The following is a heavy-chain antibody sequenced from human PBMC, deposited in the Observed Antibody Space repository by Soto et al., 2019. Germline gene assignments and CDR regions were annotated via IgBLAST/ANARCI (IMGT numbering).Heavy chain of an antibody. J-gene: IGHJ4*02. CDR2: ISHRSLTI. CDR1: GFTFSDHY. D-gene: IGHD6-6*01. V-gene: IGHV3-11*01. Sequence: GGSLRLSCAASGFTFSDHYMAWFRQTPERGLEWLAYISHRSLTIYHARSVKDRFTISRDDATDSIYLQMNNLRVEDTAVYFCARGGGSSPFDYWGQGTVVPVSS. CDR3: ARGGGSSPFDY.